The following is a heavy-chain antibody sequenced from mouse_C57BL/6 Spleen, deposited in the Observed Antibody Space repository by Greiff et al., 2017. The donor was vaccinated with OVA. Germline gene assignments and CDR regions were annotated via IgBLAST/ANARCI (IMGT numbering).Heavy chain of an antibody. Sequence: VKVVESGAELARPGASVKLSCKASGYTFTSYGISWVKQRTRQGLEWIGEIYPRSGNTYYNEKFKGKATLTADKSSSTAYMELRSLTSEDSAVYFCARGDDYDEGDAMDYWGQGTSVTVSS. D-gene: IGHD2-4*01. V-gene: IGHV1-81*01. J-gene: IGHJ4*01. CDR1: GYTFTSYG. CDR3: ARGDDYDEGDAMDY. CDR2: IYPRSGNT.